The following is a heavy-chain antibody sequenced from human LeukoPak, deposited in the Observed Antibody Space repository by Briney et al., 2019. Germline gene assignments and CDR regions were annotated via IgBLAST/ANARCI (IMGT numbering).Heavy chain of an antibody. CDR3: ATYRQVLLPFES. D-gene: IGHD2-8*02. Sequence: GGSLRLSCVASGFTFSTLAMIWVRQPPGKGLEWVSSIFPSGGEIHYADSVRGRFTISRDNSKSTLSLRMNSLRVEDTAIYYCATYRQVLLPFESWGQGTLVTVSS. V-gene: IGHV3-23*01. CDR2: IFPSGGEI. CDR1: GFTFSTLA. J-gene: IGHJ4*02.